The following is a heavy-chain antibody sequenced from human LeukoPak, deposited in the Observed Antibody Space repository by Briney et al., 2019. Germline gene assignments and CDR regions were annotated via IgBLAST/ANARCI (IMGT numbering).Heavy chain of an antibody. CDR3: ARGPYCSGGTCYSQYFDY. D-gene: IGHD2-15*01. Sequence: ASVKVSCKASGYTFTCYYIHLVRQAPGQGLEWMGWINPNSGGTNYAQKFQGRVTMTTDTSTSTAYMELRSLRSDDTAVYYCARGPYCSGGTCYSQYFDYCGPGTLVTVSS. CDR2: INPNSGGT. J-gene: IGHJ4*02. V-gene: IGHV1-2*02. CDR1: GYTFTCYY.